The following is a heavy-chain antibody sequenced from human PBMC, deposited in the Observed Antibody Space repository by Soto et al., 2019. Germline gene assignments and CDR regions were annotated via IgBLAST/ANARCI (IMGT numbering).Heavy chain of an antibody. V-gene: IGHV2-26*01. D-gene: IGHD3-16*02. J-gene: IGHJ4*02. CDR1: GFSLCNARMG. CDR2: IFSNDEK. Sequence: QVTLKESGPVLVKPTETLTLTCTVSGFSLCNARMGVSWIRQPPGKALEWLAHIFSNDEKSYSTSLKSRLTISKDTSKSQVVLTMTNMDPVDTATYYCARIIDYDYVWGSYRYFDYWGQGTLVTVSS. CDR3: ARIIDYDYVWGSYRYFDY.